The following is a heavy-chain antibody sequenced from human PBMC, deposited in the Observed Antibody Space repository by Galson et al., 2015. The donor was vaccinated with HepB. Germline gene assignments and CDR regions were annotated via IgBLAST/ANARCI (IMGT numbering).Heavy chain of an antibody. D-gene: IGHD4/OR15-4a*01. CDR1: GFTFSSYG. J-gene: IGHJ6*02. CDR3: AKDPQGDYGGYYYYGMDV. V-gene: IGHV3-30*18. CDR2: ISYDGSNK. Sequence: SLRLSCAASGFTFSSYGMHWVRQAPGKGLEWVAVISYDGSNKHYADSVKGRFTISRDNSKNTRYLQMNSLRAEDTAVYYCAKDPQGDYGGYYYYGMDVWGQGTTVTVSS.